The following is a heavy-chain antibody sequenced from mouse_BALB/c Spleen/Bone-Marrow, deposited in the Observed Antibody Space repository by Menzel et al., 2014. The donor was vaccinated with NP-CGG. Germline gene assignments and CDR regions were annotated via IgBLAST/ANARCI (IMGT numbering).Heavy chain of an antibody. J-gene: IGHJ3*01. CDR3: ARDHYGNYEGFDY. V-gene: IGHV1-77*01. CDR1: GYTFTDYY. D-gene: IGHD2-1*01. Sequence: QVQLQQSGAELARPGTSVKLSCKASGYTFTDYYINWVEQRTGQGLEWIGEIYPGSGNTYYNEKFKGKATLTADKSSSTVNIHLSSLTSEDSAVYFCARDHYGNYEGFDYWGQGTLVTVSA. CDR2: IYPGSGNT.